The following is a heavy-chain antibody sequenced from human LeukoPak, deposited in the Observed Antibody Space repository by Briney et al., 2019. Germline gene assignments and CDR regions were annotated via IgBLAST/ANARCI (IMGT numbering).Heavy chain of an antibody. V-gene: IGHV1-69*05. CDR1: GGTFSSYA. J-gene: IGHJ4*02. D-gene: IGHD3-3*01. CDR3: ARGGVRFLEWLIGY. CDR2: IIPIFGTA. Sequence: SVKVSCRASGGTFSSYAISWVRQAPGQGLEWMGGIIPIFGTANYAQKFQGRVTITTDESTSTAYMELSSLRSEDTAVCYCARGGVRFLEWLIGYWGQRTLVTVSS.